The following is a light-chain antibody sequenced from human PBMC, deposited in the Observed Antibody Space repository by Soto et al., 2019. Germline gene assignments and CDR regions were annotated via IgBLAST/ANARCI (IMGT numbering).Light chain of an antibody. Sequence: IQMTQSPSTLSAYVGDRVTITCRASQSIGRWLAWYQQKPGKAPKLLIYDASSLESGVPSRFSGSGSGTEFTLTISSLQPDDFATYYCQQYNTYSPERTFGQGTKV. J-gene: IGKJ1*01. CDR2: DAS. CDR3: QQYNTYSPERT. V-gene: IGKV1-5*01. CDR1: QSIGRW.